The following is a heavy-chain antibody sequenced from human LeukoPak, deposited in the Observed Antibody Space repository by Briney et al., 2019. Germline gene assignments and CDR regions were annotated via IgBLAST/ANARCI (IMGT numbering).Heavy chain of an antibody. CDR1: GGTFSNYA. V-gene: IGHV1-69*06. D-gene: IGHD3-22*01. CDR2: IILIFGTA. CDR3: ARDGHRRYYYDSSGREHAFDI. Sequence: ASVKVSCKASGGTFSNYAISWVRQAPGQGLEWMGGIILIFGTANYAQKFRGRVTITADKSTRTAYMELSSLRSEDTAVYYCARDGHRRYYYDSSGREHAFDIWGQGTMVTVSS. J-gene: IGHJ3*02.